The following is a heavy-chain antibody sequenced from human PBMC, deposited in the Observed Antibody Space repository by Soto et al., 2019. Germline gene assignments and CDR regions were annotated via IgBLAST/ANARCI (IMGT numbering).Heavy chain of an antibody. CDR2: IWYDGSNK. V-gene: IGHV3-33*01. J-gene: IGHJ5*02. D-gene: IGHD3-22*01. CDR1: GFTFSSYG. CDR3: ARETGRNGGSGSNWFDP. Sequence: PGGSLRLSCAASGFTFSSYGMHWVRQAPGKGLEWVAVIWYDGSNKYYADSVKGRFTISRDNSKNTLYLQMNSLRAEDTAVYYCARETGRNGGSGSNWFDPWGQGT.